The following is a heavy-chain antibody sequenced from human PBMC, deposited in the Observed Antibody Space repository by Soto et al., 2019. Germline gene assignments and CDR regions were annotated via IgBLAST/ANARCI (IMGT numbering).Heavy chain of an antibody. CDR3: ATADCSSTSCRRFSWFDP. D-gene: IGHD2-2*01. CDR1: GGTFSSYT. Sequence: QVQLVQSWAEVKKPGSSVKVSCKASGGTFSSYTISWVRQATGQGLEWRGRIIPILGIAYYAQKFQGRVTITADKSTSTAYMELSSLRSEDTAVYYCATADCSSTSCRRFSWFDPWVQGTLVTVSS. CDR2: IIPILGIA. V-gene: IGHV1-69*02. J-gene: IGHJ5*02.